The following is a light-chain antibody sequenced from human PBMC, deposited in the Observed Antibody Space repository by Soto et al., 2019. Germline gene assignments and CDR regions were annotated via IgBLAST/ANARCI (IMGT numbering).Light chain of an antibody. CDR3: QQYGTSPRT. Sequence: EIVLTQSPGTLSLSPGERATLSCRASQSINSNYLAWYQLKPGQAPRLLIYGASIRATAIPDRFSGSVSETDFTLTISRLDPEDFAVYFCQQYGTSPRTFGQGTKVEIK. J-gene: IGKJ1*01. CDR1: QSINSNY. V-gene: IGKV3-20*01. CDR2: GAS.